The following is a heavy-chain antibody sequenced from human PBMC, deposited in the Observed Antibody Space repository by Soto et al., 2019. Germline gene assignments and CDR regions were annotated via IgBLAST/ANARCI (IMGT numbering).Heavy chain of an antibody. CDR1: GGSISSHY. J-gene: IGHJ4*02. CDR3: ARGQSNYYGYYFDY. Sequence: SETLSLTCTVSGGSISSHYWSWIRQSPGKGLEWIGYIYNSGSTKYNPSLKSRVTISVDTSKNHFSLKVSPVTAADTAVYYCARGQSNYYGYYFDYWGQGTLVTVSS. D-gene: IGHD3-10*01. CDR2: IYNSGST. V-gene: IGHV4-59*11.